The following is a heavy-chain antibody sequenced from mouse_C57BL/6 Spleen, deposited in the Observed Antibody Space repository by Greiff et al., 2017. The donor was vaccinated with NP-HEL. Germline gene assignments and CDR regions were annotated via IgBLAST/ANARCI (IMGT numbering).Heavy chain of an antibody. V-gene: IGHV1-82*01. Sequence: QVQLQQSGPELVKPGASVKISCKASGYALSSSWMNWVKQRPGKGLEWIGRIYPGDGDTNYNGKFKGKATLTADKSSSTAYMQLSSLTSEDSAVYFCARWVWDEGEYYFDYWGQGTTLTVSS. D-gene: IGHD2-10*02. CDR3: ARWVWDEGEYYFDY. J-gene: IGHJ2*01. CDR2: IYPGDGDT. CDR1: GYALSSSW.